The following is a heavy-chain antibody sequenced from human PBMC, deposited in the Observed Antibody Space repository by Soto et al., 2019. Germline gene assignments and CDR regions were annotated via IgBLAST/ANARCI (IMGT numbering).Heavy chain of an antibody. Sequence: SETLSLTXTVSGGSISSYYWSWIRQPPGKGLEWIGYIYYSGSTNYNPSLKSRVTISVDTSKNQFSLKLSSVTAADTAVYYCARLPRYSSGWYDYWGQGTLVTVSS. D-gene: IGHD6-19*01. V-gene: IGHV4-59*01. CDR1: GGSISSYY. J-gene: IGHJ4*02. CDR3: ARLPRYSSGWYDY. CDR2: IYYSGST.